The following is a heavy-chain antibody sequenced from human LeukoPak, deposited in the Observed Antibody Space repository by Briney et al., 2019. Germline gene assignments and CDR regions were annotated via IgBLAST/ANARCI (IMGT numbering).Heavy chain of an antibody. CDR2: IDPSDSYT. CDR3: ARHAKAYGSSCDY. J-gene: IGHJ4*02. V-gene: IGHV5-10-1*01. D-gene: IGHD6-13*01. CDR1: GYSFTTYW. Sequence: GESLKISCKGSGYSFTTYWISWVRQMPGKGLEWMGRIDPSDSYTNYSPSFQGHVTISADKSFSAAYLQWTSLKASDTAMYYCARHAKAYGSSCDYWGQGTLVTVSS.